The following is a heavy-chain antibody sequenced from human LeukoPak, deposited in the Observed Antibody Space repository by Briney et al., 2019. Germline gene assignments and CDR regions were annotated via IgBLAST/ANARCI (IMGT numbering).Heavy chain of an antibody. V-gene: IGHV3-48*03. J-gene: IGHJ3*02. D-gene: IGHD3-10*01. CDR3: ARDRAYYYGSGSFLDAFDI. Sequence: GGSLRLSCAASGFTFSSYEMNWVRQAPGKGLEWVSYTSSSGSTIYYADSVKGRFTISRDNAKNSLYLQMNSLRAEDTAVYYCARDRAYYYGSGSFLDAFDIWGQGTMVTVSS. CDR2: TSSSGSTI. CDR1: GFTFSSYE.